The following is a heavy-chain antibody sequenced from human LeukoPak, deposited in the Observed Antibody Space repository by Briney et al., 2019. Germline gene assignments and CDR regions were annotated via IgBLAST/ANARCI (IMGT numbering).Heavy chain of an antibody. J-gene: IGHJ4*02. CDR1: GGSISNYY. Sequence: NASETLSLTCTVSGGSISNYYWSWIRQPPGKGLEWIGYISYSGSTNYNPSLKSRVTISVDTSQNQFSLKLTSVTAADTAVYYCARGVGGERVDYWGQGTLVTVSS. CDR2: ISYSGST. CDR3: ARGVGGERVDY. V-gene: IGHV4-59*01. D-gene: IGHD2-21*01.